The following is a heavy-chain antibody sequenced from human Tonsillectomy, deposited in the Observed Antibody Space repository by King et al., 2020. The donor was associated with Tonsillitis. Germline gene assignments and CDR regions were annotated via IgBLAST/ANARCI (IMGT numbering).Heavy chain of an antibody. V-gene: IGHV3-20*01. CDR2: INWNGGST. J-gene: IGHJ6*03. CDR3: ARGGMTARPDYYYYNMDV. CDR1: GFTFDEYG. Sequence: VQLVESGGGVVRPGGSLRLSCAASGFTFDEYGMSWVRQAPGKGLEWVSGINWNGGSTGYADSVKGRFTISRDNAKNSLYLQMNSLRAEDTALYHCARGGMTARPDYYYYNMDVWGKGTTAPVS. D-gene: IGHD6-6*01.